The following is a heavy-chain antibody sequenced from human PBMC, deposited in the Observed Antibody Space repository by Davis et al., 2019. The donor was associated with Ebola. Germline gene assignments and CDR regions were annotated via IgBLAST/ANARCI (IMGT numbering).Heavy chain of an antibody. D-gene: IGHD3-22*01. CDR3: AKELAPRYYYDRSGCWFDP. CDR1: GFTFSTYG. CDR2: ISYDGSNK. J-gene: IGHJ5*02. Sequence: GGSLRLSCAASGFTFSTYGMHWVRQAPGKGLEWVAVISYDGSNKYYADSVKGRFTISRDNSKNTVYLQMNSLRPEDTAVYYCAKELAPRYYYDRSGCWFDPWGQGTLVTVSS. V-gene: IGHV3-30*18.